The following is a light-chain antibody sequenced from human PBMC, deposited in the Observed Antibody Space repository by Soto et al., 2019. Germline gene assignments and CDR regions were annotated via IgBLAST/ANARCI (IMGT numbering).Light chain of an antibody. Sequence: DIQMTQSPSSLSASVGDRVTITCRASQGISNFLAWYQQQPGKVPKLLIYGTSTLQSGVPSRFSGSGSGTDFTLTISSLQPEDVAIYYCQKYNSAPYTFGQGTKLEIK. J-gene: IGKJ2*01. CDR2: GTS. CDR1: QGISNF. CDR3: QKYNSAPYT. V-gene: IGKV1-27*01.